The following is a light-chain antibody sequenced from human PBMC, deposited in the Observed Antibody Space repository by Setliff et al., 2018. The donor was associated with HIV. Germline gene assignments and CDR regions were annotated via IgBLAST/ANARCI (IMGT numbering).Light chain of an antibody. V-gene: IGLV2-14*01. Sequence: QSVLTQPASVSGSPGQSITISCTGTSSDVGGYNFVSWYQQRPNKAPKVIIYEVTNRPSGVSYRFSGSKSGNTASLTISGLQAEDEADYYCTSMTSRITWVFGGGTKVTVL. J-gene: IGLJ3*02. CDR3: TSMTSRITWV. CDR2: EVT. CDR1: SSDVGGYNF.